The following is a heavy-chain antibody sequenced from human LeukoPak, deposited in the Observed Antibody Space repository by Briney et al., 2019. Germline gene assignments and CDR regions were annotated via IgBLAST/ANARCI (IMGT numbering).Heavy chain of an antibody. J-gene: IGHJ4*02. V-gene: IGHV3-48*01. CDR2: ISSSSSTI. CDR1: GFTFSSNS. D-gene: IGHD2-15*01. Sequence: GGSLRLSCAAAGFTFSSNSMNWVRQAPGKRLEWVSYISSSSSTIYYADSVKGRFTISRDNAKNSLYLQMNSLRAEDTAVYYCAADRYCPHWGQGTLVTVSS. CDR3: AADRYCPH.